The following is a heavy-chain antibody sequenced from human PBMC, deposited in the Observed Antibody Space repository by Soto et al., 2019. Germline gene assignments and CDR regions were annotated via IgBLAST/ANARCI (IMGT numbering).Heavy chain of an antibody. CDR3: AKDLRTTISDYGMDV. J-gene: IGHJ6*02. V-gene: IGHV3-30*18. Sequence: QVQLVESGGDVVQPGGSLRLTCVASGFTFGSHGMHWVRQAPGKGLEWVAVISYDETNEYYVDSVKGRFTISRDNSKSTLYLQMNRLRPEDTAVYKCAKDLRTTISDYGMDVWGQGTTVTVSS. D-gene: IGHD2-21*01. CDR1: GFTFGSHG. CDR2: ISYDETNE.